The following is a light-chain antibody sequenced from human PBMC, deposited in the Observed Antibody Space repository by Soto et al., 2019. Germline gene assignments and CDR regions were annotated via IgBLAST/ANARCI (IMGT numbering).Light chain of an antibody. CDR1: QSVSSSY. Sequence: EIVLTQSPGTLSLSPGERATLSCRASQSVSSSYVDWYQQKPGQAPRRLIYGASSRATGIPDRFSGSGSGTDFTLTISRLAPADFAVYYCQQYGSAPLLYTFGQGTKLEVK. V-gene: IGKV3-20*01. CDR3: QQYGSAPLLYT. CDR2: GAS. J-gene: IGKJ2*01.